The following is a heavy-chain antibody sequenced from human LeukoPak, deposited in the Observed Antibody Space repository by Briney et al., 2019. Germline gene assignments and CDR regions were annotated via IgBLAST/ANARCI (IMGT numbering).Heavy chain of an antibody. CDR1: GGSINNYY. Sequence: SSETLSLTCTVSGGSINNYYWSWIRQPPGKGLEYIGYIYYSGSANYNPSLKSRVTISVDPSKNQFSLRLSSVTAADTAVYYCQSRYLEWLLEYWGQGTLVTVSS. D-gene: IGHD3-3*01. J-gene: IGHJ4*02. V-gene: IGHV4-59*08. CDR2: IYYSGSA. CDR3: QSRYLEWLLEY.